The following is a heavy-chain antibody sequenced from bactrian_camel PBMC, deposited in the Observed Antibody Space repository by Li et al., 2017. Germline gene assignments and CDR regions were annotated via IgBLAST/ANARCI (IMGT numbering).Heavy chain of an antibody. CDR3: AAGRADFGRYLY. V-gene: IGHV3S31*01. D-gene: IGHD1*01. J-gene: IGHJ4*01. CDR1: GLTFSGYA. CDR2: IDQDVFTT. Sequence: QLVESGGGSVRAGGSLRLSCTASGLVSSGLTFSGYAMAWFRQAPGKERERVSTIDQDVFTTYADSVKGRFTISKDAAKDILYLQMNSLKPEDTAMYYCAAGRADFGRYLYWGQGTQVTVS.